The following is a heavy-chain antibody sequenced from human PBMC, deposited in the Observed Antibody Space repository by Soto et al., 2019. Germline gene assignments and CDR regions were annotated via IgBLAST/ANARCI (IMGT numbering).Heavy chain of an antibody. Sequence: GGSLRLSCVASGFTFSSYAMSWVRQAPGKGLEWVSAISGSGGSTYYADSVKGRFTISRDNSKNTLYLQMNSLRAEDTAVYYCATGVRFLEWLSPGLDYWGQGTLVTVSS. CDR3: ATGVRFLEWLSPGLDY. CDR2: ISGSGGST. CDR1: GFTFSSYA. J-gene: IGHJ4*02. V-gene: IGHV3-23*01. D-gene: IGHD3-3*01.